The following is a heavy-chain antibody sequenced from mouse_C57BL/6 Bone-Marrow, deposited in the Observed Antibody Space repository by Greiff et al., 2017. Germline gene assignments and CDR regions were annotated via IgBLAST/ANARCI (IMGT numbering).Heavy chain of an antibody. CDR1: GFTFSDYG. D-gene: IGHD2-2*01. CDR2: ISSGSSTI. Sequence: EVMLVESGGGLVKPGGSLKLSCAASGFTFSDYGMHWVRQAPEKGLEWVAYISSGSSTIYYADTVKGRFTISRDNAKNTLFLQMTSLRSEDTAMYYCARREVTTGYYFDYWGQGTTLTVSS. J-gene: IGHJ2*01. CDR3: ARREVTTGYYFDY. V-gene: IGHV5-17*01.